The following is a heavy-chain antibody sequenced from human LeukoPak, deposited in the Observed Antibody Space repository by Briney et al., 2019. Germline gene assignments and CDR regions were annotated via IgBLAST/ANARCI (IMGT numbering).Heavy chain of an antibody. J-gene: IGHJ6*02. Sequence: PSETLSLTCAVYGGSFSGYYWSWIRQPPGKGLEWIGYIYYSGSTNYNPSLKSRVTISVDTSKNQFSLKLSSVTAADTAVYYCASGGSTSNFYYYYYGMDVWGQGTTVTVSS. CDR1: GGSFSGYY. V-gene: IGHV4-59*01. CDR3: ASGGSTSNFYYYYYGMDV. CDR2: IYYSGST. D-gene: IGHD2-2*01.